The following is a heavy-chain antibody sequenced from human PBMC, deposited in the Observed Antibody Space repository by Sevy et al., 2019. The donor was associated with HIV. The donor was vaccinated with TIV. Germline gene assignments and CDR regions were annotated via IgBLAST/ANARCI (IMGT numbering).Heavy chain of an antibody. CDR3: AKGLYDFWSGRSDIFDI. V-gene: IGHV3-23*01. D-gene: IGHD3-3*01. Sequence: GGYLRLSCATSGFTFGTHAMSWVRQAPGKGLERVSGISGSGGSTYYADSVKGRFTSSRDKSKKTLYLQVNSLRAEDTAVYYCAKGLYDFWSGRSDIFDIWGQGTMVPVSS. J-gene: IGHJ3*02. CDR2: ISGSGGST. CDR1: GFTFGTHA.